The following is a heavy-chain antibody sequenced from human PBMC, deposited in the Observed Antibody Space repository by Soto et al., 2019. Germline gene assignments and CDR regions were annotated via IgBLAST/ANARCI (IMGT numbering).Heavy chain of an antibody. CDR1: GCSISRGGYY. CDR3: ARDRWLQSPQNYYFDY. J-gene: IGHJ4*02. Sequence: PSESRSLTGCVSGCSISRGGYYWSWIRQHPGKGLEWIGYIYYSGSTYYNPSLKSRVTISVDTSKNQFSLKLSSVTAADTAVYYCARDRWLQSPQNYYFDYWGQGTLVTVSS. CDR2: IYYSGST. V-gene: IGHV4-31*03. D-gene: IGHD5-12*01.